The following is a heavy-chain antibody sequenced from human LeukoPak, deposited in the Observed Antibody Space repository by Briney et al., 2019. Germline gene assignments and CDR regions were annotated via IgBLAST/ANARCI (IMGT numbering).Heavy chain of an antibody. Sequence: SETLSLTCTVSGGSISSYYWSWIRQPAGKGLEWIGRIYTSGSTNHNPSLKSRVTMSVDTSKNQFSLKLSSVTAADTAVYYCQRQGYYDSSGYYEPWGQGTLVTVSS. V-gene: IGHV4-4*07. CDR1: GGSISSYY. D-gene: IGHD3-22*01. J-gene: IGHJ5*02. CDR3: QRQGYYDSSGYYEP. CDR2: IYTSGST.